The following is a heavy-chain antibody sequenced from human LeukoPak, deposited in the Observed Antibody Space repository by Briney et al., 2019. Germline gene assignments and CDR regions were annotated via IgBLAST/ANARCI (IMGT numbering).Heavy chain of an antibody. CDR2: IYYSGST. D-gene: IGHD3-3*01. CDR1: GGSISSSSYY. J-gene: IGHJ4*02. V-gene: IGHV4-39*01. CDR3: ASFGVVIRMGDY. Sequence: SETLSLTCTVSGGSISSSSYYWGWIRQPPGKGLEWIRSIYYSGSTYYNPSLKSRVTISVDTSKNQFSLKLSSVTAADTAVYYCASFGVVIRMGDYWGQGTLVTVSS.